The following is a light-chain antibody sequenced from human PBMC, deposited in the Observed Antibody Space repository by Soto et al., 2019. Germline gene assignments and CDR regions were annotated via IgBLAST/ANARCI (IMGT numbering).Light chain of an antibody. J-gene: IGLJ1*01. Sequence: QSVLTQPPSASGTPGQRVTISCSGSSSNIGSNYVYWYQQLPGTAPKLLIYRNSQRPSGVPDRFSGSKSGTSASLAISGLRSEDEADFYCAPWDDSLSGRVFGTGTKVTVL. CDR3: APWDDSLSGRV. V-gene: IGLV1-47*01. CDR2: RNS. CDR1: SSNIGSNY.